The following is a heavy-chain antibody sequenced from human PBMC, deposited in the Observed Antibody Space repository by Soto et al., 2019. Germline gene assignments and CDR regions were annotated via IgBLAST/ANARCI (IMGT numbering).Heavy chain of an antibody. J-gene: IGHJ3*02. CDR1: GFTFSSYS. CDR2: ISITSSTI. Sequence: EVQLVESGGGLEQPGGSLRLSCAASGFTFSSYSMNWVRQSPGKGLEWVSYISITSSTIYYADSVRGRFTISRDNAKNSLYLQMNSLRAEDTAVYYCAREVIGDYIAFDIWGQGTMVTVSS. D-gene: IGHD4-17*01. V-gene: IGHV3-48*01. CDR3: AREVIGDYIAFDI.